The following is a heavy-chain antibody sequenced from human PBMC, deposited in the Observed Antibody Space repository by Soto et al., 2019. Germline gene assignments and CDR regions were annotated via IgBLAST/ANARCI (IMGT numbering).Heavy chain of an antibody. D-gene: IGHD3-16*01. CDR1: GLTFSSSW. CDR2: IKSKTDAGTT. Sequence: EVQLVESGGGLVKFGGSLRLSCAASGLTFSSSWMNWVRQAPGKGLEWVGRIKSKTDAGTTDFAAPAEGRFTISRDDSQNTLYLQMNNLKTEDTAVYYCTTGTDANYWGKSAFDIWGRGTMVTVSS. V-gene: IGHV3-15*07. CDR3: TTGTDANYWGKSAFDI. J-gene: IGHJ3*02.